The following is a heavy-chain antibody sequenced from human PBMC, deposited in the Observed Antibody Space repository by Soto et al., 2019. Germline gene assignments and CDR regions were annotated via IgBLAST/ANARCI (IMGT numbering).Heavy chain of an antibody. D-gene: IGHD6-19*01. CDR2: IYSADST. CDR1: GFTVSSNY. CDR3: ARGAVAGRVWYFGL. V-gene: IGHV3-53*02. J-gene: IGHJ2*01. Sequence: EVQLVETGGDLIQPGGSLRLSCAASGFTVSSNYMSWVRQAPGKGLEWVSVIYSADSTYYADSVKGRFTVSRDNSKNTLSLQMNSLRAEDTAVYYCARGAVAGRVWYFGLWGRGTLVTVSS.